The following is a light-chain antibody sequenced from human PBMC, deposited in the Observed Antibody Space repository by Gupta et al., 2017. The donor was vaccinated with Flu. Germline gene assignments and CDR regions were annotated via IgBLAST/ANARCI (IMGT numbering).Light chain of an antibody. CDR2: ENN. Sequence: QSVLTQPPSVSAAPGQKVTLSCSGSSSNIGNNYVSWYQQLPGTAPKLLIYENNKRPSGIPDRFSGSKSGTSATLGITGLQTGDEADYYCGTWDSSLSVWVFGGGTKLTVL. J-gene: IGLJ3*02. CDR3: GTWDSSLSVWV. V-gene: IGLV1-51*02. CDR1: SSNIGNNY.